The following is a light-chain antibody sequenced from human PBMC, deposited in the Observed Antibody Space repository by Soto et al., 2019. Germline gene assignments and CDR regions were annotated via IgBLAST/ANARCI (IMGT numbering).Light chain of an antibody. Sequence: QYVLTQPPSVSGAPGQRDTISCTGSSSNIGAGYDVHWYQQLPGTAPKLLIYGNSNRPSGVPDRFSGSKSGTSASLAITGLEAEDEADYYCQSYDSSLSGVVFGGGTKVTVL. CDR1: SSNIGAGYD. J-gene: IGLJ2*01. CDR2: GNS. V-gene: IGLV1-40*01. CDR3: QSYDSSLSGVV.